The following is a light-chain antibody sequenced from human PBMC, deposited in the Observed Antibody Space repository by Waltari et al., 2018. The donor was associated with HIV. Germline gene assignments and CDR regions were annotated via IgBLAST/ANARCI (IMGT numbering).Light chain of an antibody. CDR3: QQYGSSIT. CDR2: DAS. Sequence: EIVLTQSPDTLSLSPGERATLSCRASQRVAGNYLAWYRQKPGQAPRLLMYDASTRATGIPDRFSGSGSGTDFTLTITRLEPEDFAVYYCQQYGSSITLGGGTNVE. J-gene: IGKJ4*01. CDR1: QRVAGNY. V-gene: IGKV3-20*01.